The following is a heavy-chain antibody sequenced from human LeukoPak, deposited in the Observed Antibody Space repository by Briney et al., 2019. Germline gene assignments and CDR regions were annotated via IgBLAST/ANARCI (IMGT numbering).Heavy chain of an antibody. Sequence: SETLSLTCTVSGGSISNYYWTWLRQPPGKGLEWIGHIYYSGSTNYNPSLKSRVTMSIDTPKRQFSLKLTSVTAADAAVCYCAASNYYIGMDVWGQGTTVTVSS. CDR2: IYYSGST. CDR1: GGSISNYY. V-gene: IGHV4-59*08. J-gene: IGHJ6*02. CDR3: AASNYYIGMDV.